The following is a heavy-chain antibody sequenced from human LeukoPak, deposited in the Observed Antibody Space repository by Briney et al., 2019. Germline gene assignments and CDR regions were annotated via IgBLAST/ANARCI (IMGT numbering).Heavy chain of an antibody. CDR2: IIPIFGTA. D-gene: IGHD5-18*01. CDR3: ARTDTAMVKGDY. CDR1: GYTFISYY. V-gene: IGHV1-69*05. J-gene: IGHJ4*02. Sequence: TSVKVSCKASGYTFISYYMHWVRQAPGQGLEWMGGIIPIFGTANYAQKFQGRVTITTDESTSTAYMELSSLRSEDTAVYYCARTDTAMVKGDYWGQGTLVTVSS.